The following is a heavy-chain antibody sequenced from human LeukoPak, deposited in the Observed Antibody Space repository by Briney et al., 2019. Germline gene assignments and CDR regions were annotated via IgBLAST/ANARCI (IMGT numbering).Heavy chain of an antibody. CDR2: IGGDNTK. CDR3: ARWIWGNAFDI. V-gene: IGHV3-48*01. Sequence: GGSLRLSCEASGFSFSSYSMNWVRQAPGKGLEWVSYIGGDNTKYYADSVRGRFTISRDNAQNSLYLQMNNLRPDETAVYYCARWIWGNAFDIWGQGTMVTVSS. CDR1: GFSFSSYS. D-gene: IGHD2-2*03. J-gene: IGHJ3*02.